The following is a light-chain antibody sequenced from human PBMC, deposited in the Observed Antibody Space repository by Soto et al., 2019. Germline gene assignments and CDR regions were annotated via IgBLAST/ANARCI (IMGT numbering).Light chain of an antibody. CDR1: QSVRNK. CDR2: DTS. V-gene: IGKV3-20*01. J-gene: IGKJ5*01. CDR3: QKYGSSRIN. Sequence: EIVVTQSPATLSVSPVERVTLSCRSSQSVRNKVASYQQKPGQTPRVIIYDTSTRAADIPDRFSGSGSGTDFTLTISRLEPEDFAVYYCQKYGSSRINFGQGTRLEIK.